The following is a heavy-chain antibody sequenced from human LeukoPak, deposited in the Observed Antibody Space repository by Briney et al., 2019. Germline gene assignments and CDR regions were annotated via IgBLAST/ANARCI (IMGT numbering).Heavy chain of an antibody. CDR3: ARDYYGSGHKDV. D-gene: IGHD3-10*01. Sequence: SETLSLTCTVSGGSISSYYWSWIRQPPGKGLEWIGYIYYSGSTNYNPSLKSRVTISVDTSKNQFSLKLSSVTAADTAVYYCARDYYGSGHKDVWGKGTTVTVSS. CDR2: IYYSGST. V-gene: IGHV4-59*01. CDR1: GGSISSYY. J-gene: IGHJ6*03.